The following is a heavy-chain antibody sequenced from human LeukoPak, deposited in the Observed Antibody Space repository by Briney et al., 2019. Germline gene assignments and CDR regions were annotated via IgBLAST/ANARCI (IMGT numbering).Heavy chain of an antibody. V-gene: IGHV4-59*01. Sequence: SETLSLTCTVSGGSISRYYWSWIRQPPGKGLEWIGYIYYSGSTNYNPSLKSRVTISVDTSKNQFSLKLSSVTAADTAVYYCARGPVGGTTYNDGDAFDFWGQGTMVTVSS. CDR1: GGSISRYY. J-gene: IGHJ3*01. CDR3: ARGPVGGTTYNDGDAFDF. D-gene: IGHD1-7*01. CDR2: IYYSGST.